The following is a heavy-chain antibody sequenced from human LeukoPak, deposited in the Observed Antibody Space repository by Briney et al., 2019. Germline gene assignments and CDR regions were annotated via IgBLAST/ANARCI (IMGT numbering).Heavy chain of an antibody. Sequence: ASVKVSCKASEYTFTSYYIHWVRQAPGQGLEWMGIINPSGGSTTYAQKFQGRVAMTRDTSTSRVYMEVSSLRSEDTAVYYCARTYSSSDEFDYWGQGTLVTVSS. J-gene: IGHJ4*02. V-gene: IGHV1-46*01. CDR2: INPSGGST. CDR3: ARTYSSSDEFDY. D-gene: IGHD6-13*01. CDR1: EYTFTSYY.